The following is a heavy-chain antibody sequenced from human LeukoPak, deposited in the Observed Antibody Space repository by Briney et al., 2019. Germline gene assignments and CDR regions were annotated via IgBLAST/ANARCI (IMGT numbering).Heavy chain of an antibody. CDR2: IYYSGST. V-gene: IGHV4-59*08. CDR3: ARHYYYDSSGYRPNWFDP. Sequence: PSETLSLTCTVSGGSISSYYWSWIRQPPGKGLEWIGYIYYSGSTNYNPSLKSRVTISVDTSKNQFSLKLSSVTAADTAVYYCARHYYYDSSGYRPNWFDPWGQGTLVTVSS. CDR1: GGSISSYY. D-gene: IGHD3-22*01. J-gene: IGHJ5*02.